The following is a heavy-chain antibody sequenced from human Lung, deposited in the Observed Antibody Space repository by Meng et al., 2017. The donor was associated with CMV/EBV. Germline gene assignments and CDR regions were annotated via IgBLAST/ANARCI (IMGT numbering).Heavy chain of an antibody. CDR2: IRMDESDK. CDR1: GFSFTEYG. J-gene: IGHJ4*02. V-gene: IGHV3-30*02. D-gene: IGHD4-23*01. CDR3: AKDDPVVAK. Sequence: GESLKISCAASGFSFTEYGMHWVRQTPDKGLEWVAFIRMDESDKFYGDSVKGRFTISRDRSRKSLYLQMNSLRTDDTAVYYCAKDDPVVAKWGQGTVVTVSS.